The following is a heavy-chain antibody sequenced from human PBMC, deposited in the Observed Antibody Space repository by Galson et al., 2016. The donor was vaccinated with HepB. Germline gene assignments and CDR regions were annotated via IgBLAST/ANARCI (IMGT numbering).Heavy chain of an antibody. CDR1: GFSLRTSGMR. CDR3: ARSGVPAVMLNY. J-gene: IGHJ4*02. CDR2: IDWDGEK. D-gene: IGHD2-2*01. Sequence: PALVKPTQTLTLTCAFSGFSLRTSGMRVSWIRQPPGKALEWLARIDWDGEKFYSTSLKTRLTISKDTSKNQVVLTMTNVDPVDTATYYCARSGVPAVMLNYWGQGTLVTVSS. V-gene: IGHV2-70*04.